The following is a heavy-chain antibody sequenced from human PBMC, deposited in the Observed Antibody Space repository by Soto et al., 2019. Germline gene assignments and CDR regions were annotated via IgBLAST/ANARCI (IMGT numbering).Heavy chain of an antibody. Sequence: SETLSLTCTVSGGSIISSSYYWGWIRQPPGKGLEWIGSIYYSGSTYYNPSLKSRVTISVDTSKNQFSLKLSSVTAADTAVYYCASPSVYCSGGSCYLDYWGQGTLVTVSS. CDR1: GGSIISSSYY. V-gene: IGHV4-39*01. J-gene: IGHJ4*02. CDR3: ASPSVYCSGGSCYLDY. D-gene: IGHD2-15*01. CDR2: IYYSGST.